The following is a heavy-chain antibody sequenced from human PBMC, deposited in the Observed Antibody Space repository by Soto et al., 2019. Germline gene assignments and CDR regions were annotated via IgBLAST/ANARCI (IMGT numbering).Heavy chain of an antibody. D-gene: IGHD7-27*01. CDR3: ARLTGDRGHAFDT. V-gene: IGHV1-8*01. Sequence: QVQLVQSGAEVKKPGASVKVSCKASGYTFPSFDINWVRQATGPGLEGMGWMNANSGNTGYAQKFQGRVTMTRNTTMSTAKMELSSLRSEDTSVCYCARLTGDRGHAFDTWGQGTMVTVSS. CDR2: MNANSGNT. CDR1: GYTFPSFD. J-gene: IGHJ3*02.